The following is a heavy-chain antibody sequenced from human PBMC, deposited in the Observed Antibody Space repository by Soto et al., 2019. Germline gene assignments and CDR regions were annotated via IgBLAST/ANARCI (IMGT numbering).Heavy chain of an antibody. V-gene: IGHV1-18*01. D-gene: IGHD3-22*01. CDR1: GYTFTTYD. CDR2: ISTYNGNT. J-gene: IGHJ6*02. Sequence: ASVKVSCKASGYTFTTYDISWVRQAPGQGLEWMGRISTYNGNTNYPQSLQGRLTMTTDTSTTTAYMELRSLRSDDTAVYYCARSPDSSGYYPRWYYYGMDVWGQGTTVTVSS. CDR3: ARSPDSSGYYPRWYYYGMDV.